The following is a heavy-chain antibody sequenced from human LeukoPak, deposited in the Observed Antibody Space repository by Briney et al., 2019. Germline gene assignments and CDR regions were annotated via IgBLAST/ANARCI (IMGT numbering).Heavy chain of an antibody. V-gene: IGHV4-39*01. CDR1: GGSISSSSYY. CDR3: ARRGVVGAAPFDY. Sequence: KSSETLSLTCTVSGGSISSSSYYWGWIRQPPGKGLEWIGSIYYSGSTYYNPSLKSRVTISVDTSKNQFSLKLSSVTAADTAVYYCARRGVVGAAPFDYWGQGTLVTVSS. CDR2: IYYSGST. J-gene: IGHJ4*02. D-gene: IGHD1-26*01.